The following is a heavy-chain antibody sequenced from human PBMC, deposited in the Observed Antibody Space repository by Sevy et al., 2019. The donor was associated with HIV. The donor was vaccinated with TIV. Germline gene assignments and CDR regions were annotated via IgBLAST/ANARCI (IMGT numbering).Heavy chain of an antibody. Sequence: GGSLRLSCAASGFTFRTYSMNWVRQAPGKGLEWLSYISRSSRTIYYADSVEGRFTISRDNAKNSLYLQINSLRAEDTAVYYCARAYSGGWPQGAWTDYLGQGTLVTVSS. CDR3: ARAYSGGWPQGAWTDY. CDR2: ISRSSRTI. V-gene: IGHV3-48*01. CDR1: GFTFRTYS. J-gene: IGHJ4*02. D-gene: IGHD6-19*01.